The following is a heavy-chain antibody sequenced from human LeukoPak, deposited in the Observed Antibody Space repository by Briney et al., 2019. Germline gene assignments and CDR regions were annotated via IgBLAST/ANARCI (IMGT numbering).Heavy chain of an antibody. Sequence: SETLSLTCTVSGGSISGSSYYWGWIRQPPGKGLEWIGSIYYSGSTYYNPSLKSRVTISVDTSKNQFSLKLSSVTAADTAVYYCARPAAGTDPDYWGQGTLVTVSS. CDR2: IYYSGST. CDR3: ARPAAGTDPDY. CDR1: GGSISGSSYY. V-gene: IGHV4-39*01. J-gene: IGHJ4*02. D-gene: IGHD6-13*01.